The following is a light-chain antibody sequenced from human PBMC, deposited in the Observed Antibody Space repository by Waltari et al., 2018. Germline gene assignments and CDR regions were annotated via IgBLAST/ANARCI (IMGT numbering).Light chain of an antibody. CDR2: GAS. CDR1: QSITNF. CDR3: QQSHSSS. V-gene: IGKV1-39*01. J-gene: IGKJ2*01. Sequence: DIQMTQSPSSLSASVGDRVTITCRASQSITNFLNWYQHKPGKAPKILIYGASTLQSGVSSRFSGSGSGTDFTLTITSLQPEDFASYYCQQSHSSSFGQGTRLEIK.